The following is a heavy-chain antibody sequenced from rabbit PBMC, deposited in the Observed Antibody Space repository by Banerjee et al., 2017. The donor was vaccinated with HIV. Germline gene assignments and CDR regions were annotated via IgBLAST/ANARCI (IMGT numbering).Heavy chain of an antibody. Sequence: QEQLEESGGDLVKPEESLTLTCTASGFSFSSNYYMCWVRQAPGKGLEWIACIYGGASDTTYYASWAKGRFTISKTSSTTVTLQITSLTAADTATWFCARGVGYGYDGYGYFNLWGPGTLVTVS. J-gene: IGHJ4*01. CDR2: IYGGASDTT. D-gene: IGHD6-1*01. CDR1: GFSFSSNYY. CDR3: ARGVGYGYDGYGYFNL. V-gene: IGHV1S45*01.